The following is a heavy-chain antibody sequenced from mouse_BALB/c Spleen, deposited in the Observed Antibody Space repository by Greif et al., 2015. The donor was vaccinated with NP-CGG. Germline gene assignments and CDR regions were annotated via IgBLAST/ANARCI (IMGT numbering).Heavy chain of an antibody. D-gene: IGHD1-1*02. CDR2: IYPGDGDT. CDR3: ARSRYYGHGYFDC. CDR1: GYTFTSYW. J-gene: IGHJ2*01. V-gene: IGHV1-87*01. Sequence: QVQLQQSGAELARPGASVKLSCKASGYTFTSYWMQWVKQRPGQGLEWIGAIYPGDGDTRYTQKFKGKATLTADKSSSTAYMQLSSLASEDSAVYYCARSRYYGHGYFDCWGQGTTLTVSS.